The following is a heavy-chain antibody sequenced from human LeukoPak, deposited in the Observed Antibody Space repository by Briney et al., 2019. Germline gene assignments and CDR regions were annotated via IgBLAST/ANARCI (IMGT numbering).Heavy chain of an antibody. CDR2: ISSSSSYI. CDR3: ARLQGYNKCLDY. D-gene: IGHD1-1*01. J-gene: IGHJ4*02. CDR1: GFTFSSYS. V-gene: IGHV3-21*01. Sequence: GGSLRLSCAASGFTFSSYSMNWVRQAPGKGLEWVSSISSSSSYISYAASVKGRFTISRDDAKNSLYLQMNSLRAEDTAVYYCARLQGYNKCLDYWGQGTLVTVSS.